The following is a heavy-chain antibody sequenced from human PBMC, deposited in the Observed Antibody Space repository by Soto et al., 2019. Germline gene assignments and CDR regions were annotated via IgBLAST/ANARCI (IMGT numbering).Heavy chain of an antibody. CDR3: ARTRSFTLGFYYDGMDV. CDR2: IYPGDSDT. CDR1: GYSFASYW. J-gene: IGHJ6*02. V-gene: IGHV5-51*01. Sequence: HGESLKISCQGSGYSFASYWIGWVRQMPGKDLEWMGIIYPGDSDTRYSPSLQGQVTISADKSLRTAYLQWTSLKASDTALYYCARTRSFTLGFYYDGMDVWGQGTTVTVSS. D-gene: IGHD6-6*01.